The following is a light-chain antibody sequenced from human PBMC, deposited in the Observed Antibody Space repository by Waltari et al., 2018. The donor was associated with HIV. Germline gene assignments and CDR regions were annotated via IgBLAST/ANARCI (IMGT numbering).Light chain of an antibody. CDR3: CSYAGSYTLVV. V-gene: IGLV2-11*01. CDR2: DVT. Sequence: QSALTQPRSVSGSPGQSVTISCTGTSSDVGGFNFVSWYQQHPGKAPKLMIYDVTKRPSGVPDRFSGSKFDNTASLTISGLQADDEADHYCCSYAGSYTLVVFGGGTKLTVL. CDR1: SSDVGGFNF. J-gene: IGLJ2*01.